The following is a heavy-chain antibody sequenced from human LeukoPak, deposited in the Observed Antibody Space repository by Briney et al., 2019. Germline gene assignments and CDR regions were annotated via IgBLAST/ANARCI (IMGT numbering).Heavy chain of an antibody. V-gene: IGHV4-4*07. CDR2: IYPSGNT. D-gene: IGHD2-21*02. Sequence: PSETLSLTCTVSRGSTSTYYWSWIRQPAGKGLEWIGRIYPSGNTNFNPSLMSRVAMSVDMSKNQFSLRLTSVTAADTAVYYCARVLYCGGDCFSSVFDYWGQGTLVTVSS. CDR1: RGSTSTYY. CDR3: ARVLYCGGDCFSSVFDY. J-gene: IGHJ4*02.